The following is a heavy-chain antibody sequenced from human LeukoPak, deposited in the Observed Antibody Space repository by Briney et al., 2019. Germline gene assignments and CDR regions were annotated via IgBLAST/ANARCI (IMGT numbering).Heavy chain of an antibody. CDR2: IYYSGST. CDR1: GGSISSYY. Sequence: SETLSLTCTVSGGSISSYYWSWIRQPPGKGLEWIGYIYYSGSTNYNPSLKSRVTISVDTSKNQFSLKLSSVTDADTAVYYCARVRGYDILTGYFDYWGQGTLVTVSS. CDR3: ARVRGYDILTGYFDY. V-gene: IGHV4-59*01. D-gene: IGHD3-9*01. J-gene: IGHJ4*02.